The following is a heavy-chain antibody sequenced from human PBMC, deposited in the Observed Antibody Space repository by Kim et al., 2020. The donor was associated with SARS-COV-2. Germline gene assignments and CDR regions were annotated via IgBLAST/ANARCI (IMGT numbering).Heavy chain of an antibody. CDR1: GGSISSGSYY. V-gene: IGHV4-61*02. CDR2: IYTSGST. CDR3: ARSRGYSYGPFEY. Sequence: SETLSLTCTVSGGSISSGSYYWSWIRQPAGKGLEWIGRIYTSGSTNYNPSLKSRVTISVDTSKNQFSLKLSSVTAADTAVYYCARSRGYSYGPFEYWGQGTLVTVSS. D-gene: IGHD5-18*01. J-gene: IGHJ4*02.